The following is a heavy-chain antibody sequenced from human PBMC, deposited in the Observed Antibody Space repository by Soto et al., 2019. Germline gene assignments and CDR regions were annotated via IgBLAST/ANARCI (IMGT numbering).Heavy chain of an antibody. CDR3: ARESPYDFWSGYYGDNYYYYGMDV. D-gene: IGHD3-3*01. CDR2: INPNSGGT. J-gene: IGHJ6*02. CDR1: GYTFTGYY. Sequence: QVQLVQSGAEVKKPGASVKVSCKASGYTFTGYYMHWVRQAPGQGLEWMGWINPNSGGTNYAQKFQGRVTMTRDTSISTAYMELSRLRSDDTAVYYCARESPYDFWSGYYGDNYYYYGMDVWGQGTTVTVSS. V-gene: IGHV1-2*02.